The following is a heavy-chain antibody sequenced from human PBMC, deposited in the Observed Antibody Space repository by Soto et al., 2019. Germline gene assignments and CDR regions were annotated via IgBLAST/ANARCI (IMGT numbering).Heavy chain of an antibody. CDR2: ISYDGSNK. Sequence: GGSLRLSCAASGFTFSRYGMHWVRQAPGKGLEWVAVISYDGSNKYYADSVKGRFTISRDNSKNTLYLQMNSLRAEDTAVYYCARDGGWTWGGGDFDDAFDIWGQGTSVPV. CDR1: GFTFSRYG. D-gene: IGHD2-21*02. CDR3: ARDGGWTWGGGDFDDAFDI. V-gene: IGHV3-30-3*01. J-gene: IGHJ3*02.